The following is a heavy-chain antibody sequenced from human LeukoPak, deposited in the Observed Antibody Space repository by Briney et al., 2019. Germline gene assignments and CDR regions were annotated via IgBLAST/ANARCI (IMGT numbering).Heavy chain of an antibody. V-gene: IGHV7-4-1*02. CDR1: GYSFTYYP. J-gene: IGHJ4*02. CDR2: ISTSTGNP. CDR3: ARGSGGLIEDF. D-gene: IGHD2-15*01. Sequence: EASVKVSCKASGYSFTYYPLNWVRQAPGQGLEWMGWISTSTGNPTYAQGFTGRFVLSLDTSVSTAYLQISNLKADDTAVYYCARGSGGLIEDFWGQGTLVTVSS.